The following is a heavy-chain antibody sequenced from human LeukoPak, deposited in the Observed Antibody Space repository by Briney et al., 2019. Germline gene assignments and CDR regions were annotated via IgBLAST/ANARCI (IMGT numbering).Heavy chain of an antibody. CDR1: GGSISSGSYY. CDR2: IYTSGST. D-gene: IGHD4-17*01. J-gene: IGHJ4*02. CDR3: ARGYGDYG. Sequence: KPSETLSLTCTVSGGSISSGSYYWSWIRQPAGKGLEWIGRIYTSGSTNYNPSLKSRVTISVDTSKNQFSLKLSSVTAADTAVYYCARGYGDYGWGQGTLVTVSS. V-gene: IGHV4-61*02.